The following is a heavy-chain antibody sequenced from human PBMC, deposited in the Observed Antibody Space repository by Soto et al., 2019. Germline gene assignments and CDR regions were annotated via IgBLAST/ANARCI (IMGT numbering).Heavy chain of an antibody. D-gene: IGHD2-2*01. CDR2: ISSSSTFI. V-gene: IGHV3-21*01. J-gene: IGHJ6*03. CDR3: ARDGAYCSGTSCSDYYHYMDG. Sequence: EVQLVESGGGLVKPGGSLRLSCAASGFTFSPYSMNWVRQAPGKGLEWVSSISSSSTFIYYADSVRGRFTISRDNAKSSLYMQMNGLRADDAAVYYCARDGAYCSGTSCSDYYHYMDGWGKGTTVTVSS. CDR1: GFTFSPYS.